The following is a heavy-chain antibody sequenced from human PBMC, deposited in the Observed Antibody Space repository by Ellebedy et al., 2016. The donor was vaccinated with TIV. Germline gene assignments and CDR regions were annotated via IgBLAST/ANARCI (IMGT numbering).Heavy chain of an antibody. CDR3: VGGRGVY. J-gene: IGHJ4*02. D-gene: IGHD3-10*01. V-gene: IGHV3-74*01. Sequence: GESLKISCAASGFTFSSYWMHWVRQAPGKGLVWVSRINSDGSSTSYADSVKGRFTISRDNAKNTLYLQMNSLRAEDTAVYYCVGGRGVYWGQGTLVTVSS. CDR2: INSDGSST. CDR1: GFTFSSYW.